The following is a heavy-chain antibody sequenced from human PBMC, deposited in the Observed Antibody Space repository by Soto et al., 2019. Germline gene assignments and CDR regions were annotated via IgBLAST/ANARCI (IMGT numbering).Heavy chain of an antibody. CDR1: GCAISSGGYY. CDR2: IYYSGCT. D-gene: IGHD3-22*01. CDR3: ARLWLPPDYYDSSGYSNELFDY. J-gene: IGHJ4*02. V-gene: IGHV4-31*03. Sequence: SETLSLTCTVSGCAISSGGYYWSWIRQHPGKGQEWIGYIYYSGCTYYNPFFMCRVTISVDTSKNQFSLMLSSVTAADTAVYYCARLWLPPDYYDSSGYSNELFDYWGQGTLVTVSS.